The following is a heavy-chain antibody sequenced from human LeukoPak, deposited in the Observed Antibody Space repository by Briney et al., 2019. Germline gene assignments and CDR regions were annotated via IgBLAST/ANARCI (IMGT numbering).Heavy chain of an antibody. Sequence: SVKVSCKASGYTFTSYGISWVRQAPGQGLEWMGGIIPIFSTANYALKFQGRVTITTDESTSTAYMELSSLRSEDTAVYYCARAGIAARGDNYYMDVWGKGTTVTVSS. CDR2: IIPIFSTA. CDR3: ARAGIAARGDNYYMDV. V-gene: IGHV1-69*05. CDR1: GYTFTSYG. J-gene: IGHJ6*03. D-gene: IGHD6-13*01.